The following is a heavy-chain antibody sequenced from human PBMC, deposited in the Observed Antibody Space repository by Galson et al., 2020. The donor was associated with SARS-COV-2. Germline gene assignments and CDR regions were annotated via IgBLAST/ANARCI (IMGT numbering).Heavy chain of an antibody. CDR1: GGSFSGYY. Sequence: SETLSLTCAVYGGSFSGYYWSWIRQPPGKGLEWIGEINSSGSTNYNPSLKSRVTISVDTSKNHFSLKLSSVTAEDTAVYYCARDQYYYDSSGETFDYWGQGTLVTVSS. CDR3: ARDQYYYDSSGETFDY. CDR2: INSSGST. J-gene: IGHJ4*02. V-gene: IGHV4-34*01. D-gene: IGHD3-22*01.